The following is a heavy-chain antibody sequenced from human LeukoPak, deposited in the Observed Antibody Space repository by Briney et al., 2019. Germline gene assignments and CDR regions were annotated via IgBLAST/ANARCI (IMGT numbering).Heavy chain of an antibody. J-gene: IGHJ4*02. CDR2: INHSGST. D-gene: IGHD5-18*01. CDR1: GGSFSGYY. V-gene: IGHV4-34*01. CDR3: ARGLRGYSYGYGY. Sequence: PSETLSLTCAVYGGSFSGYYWSWIRQPPGKGLEWIGEINHSGSTNYNPSLKSRVTISVDTSKNQFSLKLSSVTAADTAVYYCARGLRGYSYGYGYRGQGTLVTVSS.